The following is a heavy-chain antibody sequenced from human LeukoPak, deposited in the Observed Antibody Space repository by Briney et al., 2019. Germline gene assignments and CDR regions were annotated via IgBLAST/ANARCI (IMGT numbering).Heavy chain of an antibody. CDR1: GGSFSGYS. J-gene: IGHJ4*02. Sequence: PSETLSLTCAVYGGSFSGYSWSWIRQPPGKGLEWIGYIYHSGSTYYNPSLKSRVTISVDRSKNQFSLKLSSVTAADTAVYYCARGGGNGPFDYWGQGTLVTVSS. CDR2: IYHSGST. CDR3: ARGGGNGPFDY. V-gene: IGHV4-30-2*01. D-gene: IGHD4-23*01.